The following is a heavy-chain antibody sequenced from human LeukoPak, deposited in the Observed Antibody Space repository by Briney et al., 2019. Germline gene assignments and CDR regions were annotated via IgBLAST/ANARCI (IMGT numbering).Heavy chain of an antibody. CDR3: AIMHGYYDGSGYWVQ. J-gene: IGHJ1*01. D-gene: IGHD3-22*01. CDR2: ITPNADRT. Sequence: GGSLRLSCAASGFTFSWVRQAPGTGLEWISFITPNADRTSYADSVEGRFTISSDNPRNTLYMQMNSLRDEDTAVYSCAIMHGYYDGSGYWVQWGQGTLATVSS. V-gene: IGHV3-23*01. CDR1: GFTFS.